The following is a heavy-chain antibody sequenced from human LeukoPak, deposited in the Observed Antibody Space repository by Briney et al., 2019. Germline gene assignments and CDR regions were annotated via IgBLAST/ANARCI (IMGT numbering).Heavy chain of an antibody. J-gene: IGHJ4*02. D-gene: IGHD1-26*01. V-gene: IGHV3-30*03. Sequence: PGGSLSLSCAASGFTFSSYGMHWVRQAPGKGLEWVAVISYDGSNKYYADSVKGRFTTSRDNSKNTLYLQMNSLRAEDTAVYYCVRDLGGRSGHWGQGTLVTVSS. CDR2: ISYDGSNK. CDR1: GFTFSSYG. CDR3: VRDLGGRSGH.